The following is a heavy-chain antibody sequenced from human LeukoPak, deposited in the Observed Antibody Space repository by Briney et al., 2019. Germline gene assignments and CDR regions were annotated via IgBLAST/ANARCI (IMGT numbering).Heavy chain of an antibody. V-gene: IGHV3-48*02. CDR1: GFTFSTYS. J-gene: IGHJ4*02. CDR2: ISYSSSAI. CDR3: ARDSYGSSGYYYVSDY. Sequence: PGGSLRLSCAASGFTFSTYSMNWVRQAPGKGLEWVSYISYSSSAIYYADSAKGRFTISRDNAKNSLSLQMNSLRDEDTAVYYCARDSYGSSGYYYVSDYWGQGTLVTVSS. D-gene: IGHD3-22*01.